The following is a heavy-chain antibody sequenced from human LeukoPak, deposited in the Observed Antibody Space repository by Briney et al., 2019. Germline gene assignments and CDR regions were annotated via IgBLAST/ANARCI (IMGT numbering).Heavy chain of an antibody. V-gene: IGHV4-39*01. CDR2: IYYSGST. J-gene: IGHJ5*02. D-gene: IGHD3-3*01. CDR1: GDYISTSSSY. Sequence: SETLSLTCSVSGDYISTSSSYWGWIRQPPGKGLEWIGSIYYSGSTYYNTSLKSRVTISVDTSKNQFSLKLSSVTAADTAVYYCARIGYDFWSGYPNWFDPWGQGTLVTVSS. CDR3: ARIGYDFWSGYPNWFDP.